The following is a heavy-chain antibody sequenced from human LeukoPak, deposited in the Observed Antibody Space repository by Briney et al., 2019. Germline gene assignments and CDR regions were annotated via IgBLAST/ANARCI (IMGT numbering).Heavy chain of an antibody. Sequence: GGSLRLSCAASGFTFDDYIMHWVRQAPGKGLEWVSGISWNSGSIGYADSVKGRFTISRDNAKNSLYLQMNSLRAEDTALYYCAKDMVVVRGVESLGAFDIWGQGTMVTVSS. CDR1: GFTFDDYI. V-gene: IGHV3-9*01. J-gene: IGHJ3*02. CDR2: ISWNSGSI. CDR3: AKDMVVVRGVESLGAFDI. D-gene: IGHD3-10*01.